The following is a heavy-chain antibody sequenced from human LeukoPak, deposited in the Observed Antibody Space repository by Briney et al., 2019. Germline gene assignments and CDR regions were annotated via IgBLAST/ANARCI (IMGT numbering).Heavy chain of an antibody. J-gene: IGHJ4*02. V-gene: IGHV4-34*01. CDR2: INHSGST. CDR3: ARVAAAGNYYFDY. Sequence: SETLSLTCAVYGGSFSGYYWSWIRQPPGKGLEWIGEINHSGSTNYNPSLKSRVTISIDTSKNQFSLKLSSVTAADTAVYFCARVAAAGNYYFDYWGQGTLVTVSS. D-gene: IGHD6-13*01. CDR1: GGSFSGYY.